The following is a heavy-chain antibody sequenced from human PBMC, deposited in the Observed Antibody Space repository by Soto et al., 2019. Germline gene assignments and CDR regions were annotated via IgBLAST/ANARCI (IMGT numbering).Heavy chain of an antibody. Sequence: GGSLRLSCAASGFTFTKFAMSWVRQAPGKGLEWVASISGPGGSTNYAESVKGRFTISRDNSNDTVSLQMNSLRVEDTALYFCAKGRRIAVSHFDFWGQGTLVTVSS. V-gene: IGHV3-23*01. CDR3: AKGRRIAVSHFDF. J-gene: IGHJ4*02. D-gene: IGHD6-19*01. CDR2: ISGPGGST. CDR1: GFTFTKFA.